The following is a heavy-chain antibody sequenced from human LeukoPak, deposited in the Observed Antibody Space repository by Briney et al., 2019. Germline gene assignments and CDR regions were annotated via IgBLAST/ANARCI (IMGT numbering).Heavy chain of an antibody. Sequence: ASVKVPCKASGYTFTGYYMHWVRQAPGQGLEWMGWINPNSGGTNYAQKFQGRVTMTRDTSISTAYMELSRLRSDDTAVYYCARVSRYCSSTSCYGRVQDNWFDPWGQGTLVTVSS. CDR3: ARVSRYCSSTSCYGRVQDNWFDP. D-gene: IGHD2-2*01. V-gene: IGHV1-2*02. CDR1: GYTFTGYY. J-gene: IGHJ5*02. CDR2: INPNSGGT.